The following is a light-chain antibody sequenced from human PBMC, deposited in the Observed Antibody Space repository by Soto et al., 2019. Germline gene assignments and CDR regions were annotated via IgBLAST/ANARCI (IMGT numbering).Light chain of an antibody. CDR2: GAS. CDR1: QIVSSGY. J-gene: IGKJ4*01. V-gene: IGKV3-20*01. Sequence: EIVLTQSPGTLSLSPGESATLSCRASQIVSSGYLAWYQQKPGQTPRLLIYGASSRATDITERFSGSGSGTDFTLTISRLDPEDFAFYYCQQYGGAPTFGGGTKVDIK. CDR3: QQYGGAPT.